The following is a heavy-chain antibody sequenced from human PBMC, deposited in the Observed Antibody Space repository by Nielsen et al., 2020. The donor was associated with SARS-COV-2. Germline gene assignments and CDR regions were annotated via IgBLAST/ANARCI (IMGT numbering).Heavy chain of an antibody. J-gene: IGHJ6*02. CDR2: ISYDGSNK. Sequence: GGSLRLSCVASGFTFSSYAMHWVRQAPGKGLEWVAVISYDGSNKYYADSVKGRFTISRDNSKNTLYPQMNSLRAEDTAVYYCAKDLSQVLRYFDWVRNYYYGMDVWGQGTTVTVSS. V-gene: IGHV3-30*04. CDR1: GFTFSSYA. D-gene: IGHD3-9*01. CDR3: AKDLSQVLRYFDWVRNYYYGMDV.